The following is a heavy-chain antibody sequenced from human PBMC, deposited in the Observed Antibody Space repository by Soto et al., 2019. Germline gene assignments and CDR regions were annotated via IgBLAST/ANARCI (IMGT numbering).Heavy chain of an antibody. D-gene: IGHD3-10*01. Sequence: SETLSLTCAVSGGSISSGGYSWSWIRQPPGKGLEWIGYIYHSGSTYYNPSLKSRVTISVDRSKNQFSLKLSSVTAADTAVYYCARAYYGSGGLNWFDPWGQGTLVTVSS. V-gene: IGHV4-30-2*01. J-gene: IGHJ5*02. CDR3: ARAYYGSGGLNWFDP. CDR2: IYHSGST. CDR1: GGSISSGGYS.